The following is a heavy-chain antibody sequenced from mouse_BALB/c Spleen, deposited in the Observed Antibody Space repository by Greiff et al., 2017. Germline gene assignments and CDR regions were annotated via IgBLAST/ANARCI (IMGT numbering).Heavy chain of an antibody. CDR2: INPSSGYT. CDR1: GYTFTSYT. CDR3: ARRLVYGNYVLAMDY. Sequence: QVQLQQSGAELARPGASVKMSCKASGYTFTSYTMHWVNQRPGQGLEWIGYINPSSGYTNYNQKFKDKATLTADKSSSTAYMQLSSLTSEDSAVYYCARRLVYGNYVLAMDYWGQGTSVTVSS. D-gene: IGHD2-1*01. V-gene: IGHV1-4*01. J-gene: IGHJ4*01.